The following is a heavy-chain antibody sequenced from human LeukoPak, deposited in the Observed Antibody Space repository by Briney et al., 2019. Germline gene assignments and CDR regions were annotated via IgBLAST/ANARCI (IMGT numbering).Heavy chain of an antibody. J-gene: IGHJ6*03. CDR2: IKQDGSEK. CDR1: GFTFSSYA. Sequence: GGSLRLSCAASGFTFSSYAMSWVRQAPGKGLEWVASIKQDGSEKYYVDSVKGRFTISRDNAKNSLYLQMNSLRAEDTAVYYCARSATYYDFWSGEYYYYMDVWGKGTTVTVSS. D-gene: IGHD3-3*01. CDR3: ARSATYYDFWSGEYYYYMDV. V-gene: IGHV3-7*01.